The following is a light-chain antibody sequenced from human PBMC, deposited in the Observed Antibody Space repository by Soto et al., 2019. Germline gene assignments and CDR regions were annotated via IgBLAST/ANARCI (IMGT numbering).Light chain of an antibody. CDR3: CSHAGSNTYV. CDR2: EAF. Sequence: QSVLTQTASVSGSPGQSITISCTGTSSDVGSGNVVSWYQHYPGKAPQLMIYEAFKRPSGVSSRFSGSKSGNTASLTISGLQAEDEADYYCCSHAGSNTYVFGTGTKLTVL. CDR1: SSDVGSGNV. V-gene: IGLV2-23*01. J-gene: IGLJ1*01.